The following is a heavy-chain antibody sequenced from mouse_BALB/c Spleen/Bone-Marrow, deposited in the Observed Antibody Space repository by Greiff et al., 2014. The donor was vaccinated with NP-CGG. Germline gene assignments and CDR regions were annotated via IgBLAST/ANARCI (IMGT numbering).Heavy chain of an antibody. D-gene: IGHD2-10*02. CDR3: ARHESYGNYLYFDV. Sequence: QVQLQQPGAGLVKPGASVKLSCKASGYTFTEYIIHWVKQRSGQGLEWIGWFYPGSGSIKYNEKFKDKATLTADKSSSTVYMELSRLTSEDAAVYFCARHESYGNYLYFDVWGAGTTVTVSS. J-gene: IGHJ1*01. V-gene: IGHV1-62-2*01. CDR2: FYPGSGSI. CDR1: GYTFTEYI.